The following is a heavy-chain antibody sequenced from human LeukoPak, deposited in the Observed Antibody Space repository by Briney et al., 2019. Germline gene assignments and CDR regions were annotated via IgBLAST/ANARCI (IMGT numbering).Heavy chain of an antibody. CDR2: IYSGGST. V-gene: IGHV3-66*04. CDR1: GFTVSSTY. D-gene: IGHD3-22*01. CDR3: ACQSRDSYDSSGYSLDDY. J-gene: IGHJ4*02. Sequence: GGSLRLSCAASGFTVSSTYMSWVRQAPGKGLEWVSVIYSGGSTYYADSVRGRFAISRDNSKNTLYLQMNSLRAEDTAVYYCACQSRDSYDSSGYSLDDYWGQGTLVTVSS.